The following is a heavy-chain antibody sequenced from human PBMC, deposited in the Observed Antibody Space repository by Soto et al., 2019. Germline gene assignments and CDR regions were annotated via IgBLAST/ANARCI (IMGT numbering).Heavy chain of an antibody. D-gene: IGHD2-15*01. CDR3: ASTPPHGYCSGGSCYSGVVGELDY. CDR2: IIPILGIA. J-gene: IGHJ4*02. CDR1: GGTFSSYT. Sequence: QVQLVQSGAEVKKPGSSVKVSCKASGGTFSSYTISWVRQAPGQGLEWMGRIIPILGIANYAQKFQGRVTITADKSTSTAYIELSSLRSEDTAVYYCASTPPHGYCSGGSCYSGVVGELDYWGQGTLVTVSS. V-gene: IGHV1-69*02.